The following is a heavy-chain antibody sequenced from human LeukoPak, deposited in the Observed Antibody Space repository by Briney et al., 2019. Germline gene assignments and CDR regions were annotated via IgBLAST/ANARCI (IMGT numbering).Heavy chain of an antibody. CDR1: GFTFSSYG. CDR3: AMTDYGSFDY. Sequence: QPGRSLRLSCAASGFTFSSYGIHWVRQAPGKGLEWVAVIWYDGSNKYYADSVKGRFTISRDNSKNTLYLQMNSLRAEDTAVYYCAMTDYGSFDYWGQGTLVTVSS. D-gene: IGHD4-17*01. CDR2: IWYDGSNK. V-gene: IGHV3-33*01. J-gene: IGHJ4*02.